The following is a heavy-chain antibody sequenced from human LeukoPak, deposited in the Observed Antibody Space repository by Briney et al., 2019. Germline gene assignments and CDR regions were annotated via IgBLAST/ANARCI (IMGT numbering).Heavy chain of an antibody. J-gene: IGHJ6*03. CDR1: GFTFSSYS. CDR2: ISSSSSYI. Sequence: GGSPRLSCAASGFTFSSYSMNWVRQAPGKGLEWVSSISSSSSYIYYADSVKGRFTISRDNSKNTLYLQMNSLRAEDTAVYYCAKTFQWYYMDVWGKGTTVTISS. CDR3: AKTFQWYYMDV. D-gene: IGHD2-21*01. V-gene: IGHV3-21*04.